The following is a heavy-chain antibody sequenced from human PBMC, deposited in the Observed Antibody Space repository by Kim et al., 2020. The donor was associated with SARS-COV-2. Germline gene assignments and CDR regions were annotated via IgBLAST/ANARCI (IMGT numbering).Heavy chain of an antibody. CDR3: ARARSGLDY. Sequence: NGKPKNSQKFQGRVPITRETPASTAYMELSSLRSEDTAVYYCARARSGLDYWGQGTLVTVSS. J-gene: IGHJ4*02. V-gene: IGHV1-3*01. CDR2: NGKP. D-gene: IGHD3-10*01.